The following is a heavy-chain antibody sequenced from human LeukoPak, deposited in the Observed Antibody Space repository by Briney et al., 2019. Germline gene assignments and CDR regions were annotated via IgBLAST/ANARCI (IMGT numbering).Heavy chain of an antibody. CDR1: GGSISSYY. V-gene: IGHV4-59*01. CDR2: IYYSGST. Sequence: PSETLSLTCAVYGGSISSYYWSWIRQPPGKGLEWIGYIYYSGSTNYNPSLKSRVTISVDTSKNQFSLKLSSVTAADTAVYYCARARKDFVDYWGQGTLVTVSS. J-gene: IGHJ4*02. CDR3: ARARKDFVDY.